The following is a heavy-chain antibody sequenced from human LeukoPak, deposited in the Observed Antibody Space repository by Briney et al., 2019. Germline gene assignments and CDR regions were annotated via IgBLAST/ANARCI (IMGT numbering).Heavy chain of an antibody. CDR2: IKSKTDGGTT. CDR3: TTARYYDFWSGPSLGYYMDV. D-gene: IGHD3-3*01. V-gene: IGHV3-15*01. J-gene: IGHJ6*03. CDR1: GFTFSNAW. Sequence: GGSLRLSCAASGFTFSNAWMSWVRQAPGKGLEWVGRIKSKTDGGTTDYAAPVKGRFTISRDDSKNTLYLQMNSLKTEDTAVYYCTTARYYDFWSGPSLGYYMDVWGKGTTVTVSS.